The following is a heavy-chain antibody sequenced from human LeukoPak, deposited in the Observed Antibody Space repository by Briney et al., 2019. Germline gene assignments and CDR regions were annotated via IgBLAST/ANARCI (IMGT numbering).Heavy chain of an antibody. Sequence: SETLSLTCTVSGGSINSGDYYWSWVRQPPGKGLEWIGYIYYSGSTYYNPSLKSRVTISVDTSKNQFSLQLSSVTDADTAVYYCARVVYGSGSYYNPGYYGMDVWGQGTTVTVSS. D-gene: IGHD3-10*01. J-gene: IGHJ6*02. V-gene: IGHV4-30-4*01. CDR2: IYYSGST. CDR3: ARVVYGSGSYYNPGYYGMDV. CDR1: GGSINSGDYY.